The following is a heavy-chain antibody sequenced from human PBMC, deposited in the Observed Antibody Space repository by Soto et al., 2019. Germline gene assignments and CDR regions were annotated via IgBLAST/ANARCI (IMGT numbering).Heavy chain of an antibody. CDR2: FYHSGNS. J-gene: IGHJ6*02. D-gene: IGHD5-18*01. CDR3: ARISSVDPYGYVNGGLDV. V-gene: IGHV4-59*01. Sequence: PSETLSLTCSVSGGSIRSYYWSWIRQSPEKGLEWIGYFYHSGNSNYNPSLKSRVTISVDTSKNQLSLSLRSVTAADTAVYFCARISSVDPYGYVNGGLDVCGQGTTVTVSS. CDR1: GGSIRSYY.